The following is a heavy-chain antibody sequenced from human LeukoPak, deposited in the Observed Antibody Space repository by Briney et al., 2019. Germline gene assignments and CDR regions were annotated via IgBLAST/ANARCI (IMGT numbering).Heavy chain of an antibody. V-gene: IGHV3-7*01. J-gene: IGHJ4*02. CDR3: ARDSYGDYFDY. CDR1: GFTFSSYW. D-gene: IGHD4-17*01. CDR2: IKQDGSEK. Sequence: PGGSLRLSCAASGFTFSSYWMSWVRQAPGKGLEWVANIKQDGSEKYYVGSVKGRFTISRDNAKNSLYLQMNSLRAEDTAVYYCARDSYGDYFDYWGQGTLVTVSS.